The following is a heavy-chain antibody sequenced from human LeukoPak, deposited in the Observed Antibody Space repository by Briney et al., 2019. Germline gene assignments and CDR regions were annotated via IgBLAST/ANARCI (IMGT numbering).Heavy chain of an antibody. CDR1: GESFSGYY. CDR3: AREVAYYYDSSGYSDY. D-gene: IGHD3-22*01. J-gene: IGHJ4*02. CDR2: INHSGST. V-gene: IGHV4-34*01. Sequence: SETLSLTCAVYGESFSGYYWSWIRQPPGKGLEWIGEINHSGSTSYNPALKSRVTISVDTSKNQFSLKLSSVTAADTAVYYCAREVAYYYDSSGYSDYWGQGTLVTVSS.